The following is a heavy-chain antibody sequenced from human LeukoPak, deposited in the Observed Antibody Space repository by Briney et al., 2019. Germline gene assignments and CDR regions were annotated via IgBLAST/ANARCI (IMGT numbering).Heavy chain of an antibody. CDR2: ISWNSGSI. Sequence: PGGSLRLSCAASGFTFDDYAMHWVRQAPGKGLEWVSGISWNSGSIGYADSVKGRFTISRDNAKNSLYLQMNSLRAEDTALYYCAKDIARYCSSTSCYTGVVDYWAREPWSPSPQ. J-gene: IGHJ4*02. CDR1: GFTFDDYA. V-gene: IGHV3-9*01. CDR3: AKDIARYCSSTSCYTGVVDY. D-gene: IGHD2-2*02.